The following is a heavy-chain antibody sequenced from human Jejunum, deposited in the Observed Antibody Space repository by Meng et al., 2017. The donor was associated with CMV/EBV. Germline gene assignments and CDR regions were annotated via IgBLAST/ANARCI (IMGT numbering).Heavy chain of an antibody. J-gene: IGHJ4*02. CDR2: ISSTGGNT. V-gene: IGHV3-23*01. Sequence: AASGFTFSSYAMTWVRQAPGKGLEWVSAISSTGGNTYYTDSVKGRFTISRDNSKSSLYLQMNSLRAEDTAVYYCAKEYGSGKYYNDYWGQGTLVTVSS. CDR3: AKEYGSGKYYNDY. CDR1: GFTFSSYA. D-gene: IGHD3-10*01.